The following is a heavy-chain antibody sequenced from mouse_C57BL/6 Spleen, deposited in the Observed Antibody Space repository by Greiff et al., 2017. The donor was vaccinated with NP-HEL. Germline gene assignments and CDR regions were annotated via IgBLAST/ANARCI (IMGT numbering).Heavy chain of an antibody. CDR1: GVDFSRYW. Sequence: ATGGVDFSRYWMSWVRRAPGKGLEWIGEINPDSSTINYAPSLKDKFIISRDNAKNTLYLQMSKVRSEDTALYYCARCRYGLWYFDVWGTGTTVTVSS. J-gene: IGHJ1*03. V-gene: IGHV4-1*01. CDR3: ARCRYGLWYFDV. D-gene: IGHD1-1*01. CDR2: INPDSSTI.